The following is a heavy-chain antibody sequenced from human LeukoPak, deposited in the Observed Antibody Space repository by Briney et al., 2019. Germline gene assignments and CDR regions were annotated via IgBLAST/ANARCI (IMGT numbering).Heavy chain of an antibody. D-gene: IGHD5-18*01. J-gene: IGHJ5*02. Sequence: GQSLKISCKGSRYSFTSYWIAWVRPMPGKGLEWMGIIYPGDSDTRYSPSFQGQVTISADKSISTTYLQINSLKASDTAIYYCAKSPSGFTYGRNWFDPWGQGTLVTVSS. CDR1: RYSFTSYW. V-gene: IGHV5-51*01. CDR2: IYPGDSDT. CDR3: AKSPSGFTYGRNWFDP.